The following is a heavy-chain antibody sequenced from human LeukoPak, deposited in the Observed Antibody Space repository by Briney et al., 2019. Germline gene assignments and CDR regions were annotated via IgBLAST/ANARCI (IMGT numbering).Heavy chain of an antibody. CDR2: ISYDGSDK. J-gene: IGHJ4*02. CDR1: GFTFSSYA. V-gene: IGHV3-30*04. CDR3: ATDRSGNYGASPFVY. Sequence: GGSLRLSCAASGFTFSSYAMHWVRQAPGKGLEWVTIISYDGSDKSYADFVKGRFTVSRDNSKNTLFLQMDSLGPEDAAVYYCATDRSGNYGASPFVYWGQGTLVTVSS. D-gene: IGHD4/OR15-4a*01.